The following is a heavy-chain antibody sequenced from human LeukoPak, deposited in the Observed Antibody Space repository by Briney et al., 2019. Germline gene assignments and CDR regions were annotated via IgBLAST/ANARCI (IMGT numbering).Heavy chain of an antibody. Sequence: GESLKISCKGSGYSFTSYWIGWVRQMPGKGLEWMGWISAYNGNTNYAQKLQGRVTMTTDTSTSTAYMELRSLRSDDTAVYYCARVQLDHEDAFDIWGQGTMVTVSS. CDR1: GYSFTSYW. CDR3: ARVQLDHEDAFDI. V-gene: IGHV1-18*04. CDR2: ISAYNGNT. D-gene: IGHD1-1*01. J-gene: IGHJ3*02.